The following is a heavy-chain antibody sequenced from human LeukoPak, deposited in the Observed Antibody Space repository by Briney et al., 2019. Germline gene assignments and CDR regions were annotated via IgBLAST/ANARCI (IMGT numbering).Heavy chain of an antibody. D-gene: IGHD3-22*01. V-gene: IGHV1-24*01. CDR1: GYTLTKLS. CDR2: FDPEDGET. CDR3: ARRDSSGLYYFDY. J-gene: IGHJ4*02. Sequence: ASVKVSCKVSGYTLTKLSMHWVRQAPGKGLEWMGGFDPEDGETIYAQKFQGRVTMTRDTSTSTVYMELSSLRSEDTAVYYCARRDSSGLYYFDYWGQGTQVTVSS.